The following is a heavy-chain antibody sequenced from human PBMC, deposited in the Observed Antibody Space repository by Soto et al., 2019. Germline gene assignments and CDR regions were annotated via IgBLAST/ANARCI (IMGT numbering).Heavy chain of an antibody. CDR3: ASPKRDWGDAFDL. Sequence: QVQLVESGGGVVQPGRSLRLSCAASGFTFSSYAMHWVRQAPGKGLEWVAVISYDGSNKYYADSVKGRFTISRDNSKNTLYLQMSSLRAEDTAVYYCASPKRDWGDAFDLWGQGTMVTVSS. CDR2: ISYDGSNK. J-gene: IGHJ3*01. D-gene: IGHD7-27*01. CDR1: GFTFSSYA. V-gene: IGHV3-30-3*01.